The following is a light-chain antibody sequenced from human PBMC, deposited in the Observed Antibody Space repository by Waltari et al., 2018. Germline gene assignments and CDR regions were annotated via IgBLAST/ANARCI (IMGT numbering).Light chain of an antibody. CDR1: TSNIGRNP. CDR3: AVWDDSLNGQV. Sequence: QSVLTQPPSASGTPGQRVTMSCSGSTSNIGRNPVNWYQQLPGTAPKLLIYSNDPPPAGVPGRLSGSKSGTSASLAISGLQSEDEADYYCAVWDDSLNGQVFGGGTKLTVL. V-gene: IGLV1-44*01. CDR2: SND. J-gene: IGLJ3*02.